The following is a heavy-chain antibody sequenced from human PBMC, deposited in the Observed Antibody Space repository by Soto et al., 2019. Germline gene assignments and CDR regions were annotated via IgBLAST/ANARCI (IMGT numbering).Heavy chain of an antibody. D-gene: IGHD6-13*01. CDR2: IIPILGIA. CDR1: GGTFSSYT. V-gene: IGHV1-69*02. J-gene: IGHJ4*02. Sequence: SVKVSCKASGGTFSSYTISWVRQAPGQGLEWMGRIIPILGIANYAQKFQGRVTITADKPTSTAYMELSSLRSEDTAVYYCAISTRIAAAGTLLDYWGQGTLVTVSS. CDR3: AISTRIAAAGTLLDY.